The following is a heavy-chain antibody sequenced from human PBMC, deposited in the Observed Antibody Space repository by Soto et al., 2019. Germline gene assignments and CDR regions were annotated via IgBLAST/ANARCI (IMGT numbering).Heavy chain of an antibody. V-gene: IGHV3-30-3*01. CDR2: ISYDGSNK. CDR3: ASPPYSSGWPGRVN. CDR1: GFTFSSYA. D-gene: IGHD6-19*01. J-gene: IGHJ4*02. Sequence: QVQLVESGGGVVQPGRSLRLSCAASGFTFSSYAMHWVRQAPGKGLEWVAVISYDGSNKYYADSVKGRFTISRDNSKNTLYLQMNSLRAEDTAVYYCASPPYSSGWPGRVNWGQGTLVTVSS.